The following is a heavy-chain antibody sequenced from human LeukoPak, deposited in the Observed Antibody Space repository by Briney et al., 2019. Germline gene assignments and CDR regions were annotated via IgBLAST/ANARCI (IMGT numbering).Heavy chain of an antibody. CDR1: GFTFSSYW. CDR2: IDQDGGEK. V-gene: IGHV3-7*03. CDR3: AKDKYNWNRNKVFDY. Sequence: PGGSLRLSCEGSGFTFSSYWLTWVRQVPGKGPEWVANIDQDGGEKYYVDSVKGRFTIPRDNAKNSLYLQMNSLRAEDTAVYYCAKDKYNWNRNKVFDYWGQGTLVTVSS. J-gene: IGHJ4*02. D-gene: IGHD1-1*01.